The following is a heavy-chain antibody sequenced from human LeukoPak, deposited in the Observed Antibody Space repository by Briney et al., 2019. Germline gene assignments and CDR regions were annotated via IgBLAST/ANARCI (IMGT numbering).Heavy chain of an antibody. J-gene: IGHJ4*02. D-gene: IGHD3-3*01. CDR2: TSAYNGNT. Sequence: ASVKVSCKASGYTFTSYGISWVRQAPGQGLEWMGWTSAYNGNTNYAQKLQGRVTMTTDTSTSTAYMELRSLRSDDTAVYYCARGAYDFWSGYEGGHFDYWGQGTLVTVSS. V-gene: IGHV1-18*01. CDR3: ARGAYDFWSGYEGGHFDY. CDR1: GYTFTSYG.